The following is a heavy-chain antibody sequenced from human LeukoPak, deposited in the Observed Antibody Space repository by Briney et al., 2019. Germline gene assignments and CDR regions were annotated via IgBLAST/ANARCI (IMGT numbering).Heavy chain of an antibody. V-gene: IGHV3-48*01. Sequence: PGGSLRLSCAASGFTFSSYSMNWVRQAPGKGLEWVSYISSSSSTIYYADSVKGRFTISRDNAKNSLYLQMNSLRAEDTAVYYCARDGNSLGFWSGYSDYWGQGTLVTVSS. CDR1: GFTFSSYS. CDR3: ARDGNSLGFWSGYSDY. J-gene: IGHJ4*02. D-gene: IGHD3-3*01. CDR2: ISSSSSTI.